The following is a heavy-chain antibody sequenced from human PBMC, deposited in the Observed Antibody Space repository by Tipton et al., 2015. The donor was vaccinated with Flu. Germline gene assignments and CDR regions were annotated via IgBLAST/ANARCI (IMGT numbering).Heavy chain of an antibody. CDR1: GGTFSSYA. V-gene: IGHV1-69*01. D-gene: IGHD3-16*01. Sequence: QPVQSGAEVKKPGSSVKVSCKASGGTFSSYAISWVRQAPGQGLEWMGGIIPILGIANYAQKFQGRVTITADESTSTAYMELSSLRSEDTAVYYCARAFGAGGGWSFDYWGQGTLVTVSS. CDR3: ARAFGAGGGWSFDY. CDR2: IIPILGIA. J-gene: IGHJ4*02.